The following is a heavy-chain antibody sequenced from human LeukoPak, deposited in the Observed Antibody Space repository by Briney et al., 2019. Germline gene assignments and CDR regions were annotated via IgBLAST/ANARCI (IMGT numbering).Heavy chain of an antibody. J-gene: IGHJ5*02. CDR1: GNTFSTYW. V-gene: IGHV5-51*01. CDR3: ARHTGRPQAGWLDP. D-gene: IGHD3-10*01. CDR2: IFPRTSEV. Sequence: GESLKISCKDVGNTFSTYWVGWVRQMPGKGLEYMGIIFPRTSEVRYGPAFQGQVTISADKSLSTAYLQWTGLKASDTAMYYCARHTGRPQAGWLDPWGQGTLVTVSA.